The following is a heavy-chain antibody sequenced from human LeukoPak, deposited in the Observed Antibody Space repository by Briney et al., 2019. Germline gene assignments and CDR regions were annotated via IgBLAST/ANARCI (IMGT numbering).Heavy chain of an antibody. CDR3: AKAEMSTTYFDY. Sequence: PGGSLRLSCAASGFTFSSYAMSWVRQAPGKGLEWVSAISGSGGSAYYADSVKGRLTISRDNSKNTLYLQMNSLRAEDTAVYYCAKAEMSTTYFDYWGQGTLVTVSS. D-gene: IGHD5/OR15-5a*01. J-gene: IGHJ4*02. V-gene: IGHV3-23*01. CDR1: GFTFSSYA. CDR2: ISGSGGSA.